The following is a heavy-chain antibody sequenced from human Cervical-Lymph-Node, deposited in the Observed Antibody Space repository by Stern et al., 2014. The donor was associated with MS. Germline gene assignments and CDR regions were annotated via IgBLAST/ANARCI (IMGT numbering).Heavy chain of an antibody. V-gene: IGHV1-58*01. Sequence: QLVQSGPEVKKPGTSVKVSCKASGFTFTSSAVQWVRQARGQRLEWVGWICVCSVNTNYAQKFQERVTITRDMSTSTAYMELSSLRSEDTAVYYCAAIRDYYDSSGYDAFDIWGQGTMVTVSS. D-gene: IGHD3-22*01. J-gene: IGHJ3*02. CDR3: AAIRDYYDSSGYDAFDI. CDR1: GFTFTSSA. CDR2: ICVCSVNT.